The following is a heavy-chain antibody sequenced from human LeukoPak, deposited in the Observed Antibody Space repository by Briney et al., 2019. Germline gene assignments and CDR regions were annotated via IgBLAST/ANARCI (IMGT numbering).Heavy chain of an antibody. CDR1: GGSISNYF. Sequence: KPPETLSLTCTVSGGSISNYFWSWIRQPPGKGLEWIGYIYYSGGTNSNPSLKSRVTISVDTSKNQFSLKLSSVTAADTAVYYCARPSRSVSTAGAFDIWGQGTMVTVSS. D-gene: IGHD5/OR15-5a*01. CDR3: ARPSRSVSTAGAFDI. CDR2: IYYSGGT. J-gene: IGHJ3*02. V-gene: IGHV4-59*01.